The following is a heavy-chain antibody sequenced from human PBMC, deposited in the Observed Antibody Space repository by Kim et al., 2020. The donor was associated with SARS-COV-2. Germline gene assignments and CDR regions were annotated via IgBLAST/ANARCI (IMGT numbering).Heavy chain of an antibody. CDR3: VREARYSRLSSGDYYDY. D-gene: IGHD6-19*01. J-gene: IGHJ4*02. V-gene: IGHV3-21*03. Sequence: GGSLRLSCEASGFIFGRYTMNWVRQAPGKGLEWVSSLSSNSAYVYYADSLAGRRSISRDNARDTLFLQMDRLRAEDTGVYYCVREARYSRLSSGDYYDYWGKGTLVTVSS. CDR2: LSSNSAYV. CDR1: GFIFGRYT.